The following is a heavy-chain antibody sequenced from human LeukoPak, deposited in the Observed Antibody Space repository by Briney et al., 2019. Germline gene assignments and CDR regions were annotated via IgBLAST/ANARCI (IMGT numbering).Heavy chain of an antibody. V-gene: IGHV1-18*04. CDR2: ISAYNGNT. Sequence: ASVKVSCKASGYTFTNYYMHWVRQAPGQGLEWMGWISAYNGNTNYAQKLQGRVTMTTDTSTSTAYMELRSLRSDDTAVYYCARGVQQLPNRYFDYWGQGTLVTVSS. D-gene: IGHD6-13*01. CDR3: ARGVQQLPNRYFDY. CDR1: GYTFTNYY. J-gene: IGHJ4*02.